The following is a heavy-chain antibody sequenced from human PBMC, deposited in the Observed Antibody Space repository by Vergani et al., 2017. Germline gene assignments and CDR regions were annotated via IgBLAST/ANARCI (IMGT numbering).Heavy chain of an antibody. Sequence: QLRRLESGGGVVQPGESLRLSCAASGFPFSTYGMPWVRQAPGKGLEWVAFIQKDGIDKFYADSVRGRFTISRDISKNTLYLEMNCLSAEDTALYHCVKDHPVFDEWVRGTLVSVS. CDR2: IQKDGIDK. CDR1: GFPFSTYG. V-gene: IGHV3-30*02. J-gene: IGHJ4*02. CDR3: VKDHPVFDE.